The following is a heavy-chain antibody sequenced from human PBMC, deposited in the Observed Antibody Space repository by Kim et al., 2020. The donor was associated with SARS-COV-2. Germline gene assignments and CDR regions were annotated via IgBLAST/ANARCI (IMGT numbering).Heavy chain of an antibody. CDR1: GGTFSSYA. J-gene: IGHJ3*02. Sequence: SVKVSCKASGGTFSSYAISWVRQAPGQGLEWMGGIIPIFGTANYAQKFQGRVTITADESTSTAYMELSSLRSEDTAVYYCARDHVVVTAIYGRDAFDIWGQGTMVTVSS. CDR3: ARDHVVVTAIYGRDAFDI. D-gene: IGHD2-21*02. V-gene: IGHV1-69*13. CDR2: IIPIFGTA.